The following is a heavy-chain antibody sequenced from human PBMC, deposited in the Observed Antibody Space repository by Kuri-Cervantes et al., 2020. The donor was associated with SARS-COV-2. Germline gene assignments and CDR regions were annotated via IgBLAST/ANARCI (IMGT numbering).Heavy chain of an antibody. CDR3: ARDYYDSSGYYQGLYYYYGMDV. V-gene: IGHV1-69*13. CDR1: GGSLTDYS. D-gene: IGHD3-22*01. CDR2: IIPIFGTA. J-gene: IGHJ6*02. Sequence: SVKVSCKASGGSLTDYSISWVRQAPGQGLEWMGVIIPIFGTANYAQKFQGRVTITADESTSTAYMELSSLRSEDTAVYYCARDYYDSSGYYQGLYYYYGMDVWGQGTTVTVSS.